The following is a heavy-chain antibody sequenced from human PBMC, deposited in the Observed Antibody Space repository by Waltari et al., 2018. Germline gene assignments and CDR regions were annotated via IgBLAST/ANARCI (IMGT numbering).Heavy chain of an antibody. D-gene: IGHD3-10*01. CDR3: ARGGYGSGSYGWFDP. V-gene: IGHV4-61*01. Sequence: QVQLQESGPGLVKPSETLSLTCTVAGGSVSSGSYYWSWLGKPPGKGLEWIGYIYYSGSTNYNPSLKSRVTISVDTSKNQFSLKLSSVTAADTAVYYCARGGYGSGSYGWFDPWGQGTLVTVSS. CDR1: GGSVSSGSYY. CDR2: IYYSGST. J-gene: IGHJ5*02.